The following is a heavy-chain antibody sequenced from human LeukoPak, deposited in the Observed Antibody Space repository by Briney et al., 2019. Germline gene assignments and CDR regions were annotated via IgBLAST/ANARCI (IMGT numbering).Heavy chain of an antibody. Sequence: GGAPRLSCAASGFTFSSYSMSWGRQAPGGGLEWGSAISGSGGSTCYEDSVKVRFTISIDNSKNTLYLHMNRMRGEDTDVYSCANDGYDILTGYGGDWGQGNLVTVSS. CDR3: ANDGYDILTGYGGD. J-gene: IGHJ4*02. CDR2: ISGSGGST. V-gene: IGHV3-23*01. D-gene: IGHD3-9*01. CDR1: GFTFSSYS.